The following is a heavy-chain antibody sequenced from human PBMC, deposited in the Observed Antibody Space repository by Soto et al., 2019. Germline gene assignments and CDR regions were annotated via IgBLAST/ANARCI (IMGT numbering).Heavy chain of an antibody. Sequence: PGGSLRLSCAASGFTFSTCGMHWVRQAPGKGLEWVAIISYDGSNRYYAGSVRGRFTISRDNSKDTLYLQMSSLRAEDTAVYYCAKSSLGGYIGYDHFDFWGQGTLVTVSS. D-gene: IGHD5-12*01. V-gene: IGHV3-30*18. CDR1: GFTFSTCG. CDR2: ISYDGSNR. CDR3: AKSSLGGYIGYDHFDF. J-gene: IGHJ4*02.